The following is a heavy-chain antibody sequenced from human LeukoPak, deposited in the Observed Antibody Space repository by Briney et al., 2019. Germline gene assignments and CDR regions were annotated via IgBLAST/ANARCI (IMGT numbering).Heavy chain of an antibody. J-gene: IGHJ3*02. D-gene: IGHD6-13*01. CDR1: GYTFTSYD. Sequence: ASVKVSCKASGYTFTSYDINWVRQATGQGLEWMGWMNPNSGNTGYAQKFQGRVTMTRDTSTSTVYMELSSLRSEDTAVYYCARDSGQQLVRAFGIWGQGTMVTVSS. CDR2: MNPNSGNT. CDR3: ARDSGQQLVRAFGI. V-gene: IGHV1-8*02.